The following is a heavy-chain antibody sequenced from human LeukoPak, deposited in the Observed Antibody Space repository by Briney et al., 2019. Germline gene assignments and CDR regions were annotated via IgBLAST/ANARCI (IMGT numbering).Heavy chain of an antibody. CDR2: ISYSGDT. Sequence: SETLSLTCTVSGGSISTSRSYGAWIRQPPGKGLEWIGSISYSGDTYYNPSHESRVTISVDTSRNQFSLKLNSVTAADTAVYYCARARGRDGYFDYGGQGPPVTVSP. J-gene: IGHJ4*02. D-gene: IGHD3-10*01. CDR3: ARARGRDGYFDY. CDR1: GGSISTSRSY. V-gene: IGHV4-39*07.